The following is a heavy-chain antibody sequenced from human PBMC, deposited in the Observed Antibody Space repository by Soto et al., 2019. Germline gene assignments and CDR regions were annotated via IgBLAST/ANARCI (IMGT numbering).Heavy chain of an antibody. CDR3: LTGLFGGPFDY. CDR1: GFTFSRNA. CDR2: ISASGGST. D-gene: IGHD3-22*01. J-gene: IGHJ4*02. V-gene: IGHV3-23*01. Sequence: GGSLRLSCAASGFTFSRNAMSWVRQVPGKGLEWVSGISASGGSTYYADSVKGRFTISRDNSKNTLYLQMNTLRAEDTALYYCLTGLFGGPFDYRGQGTLVTVSS.